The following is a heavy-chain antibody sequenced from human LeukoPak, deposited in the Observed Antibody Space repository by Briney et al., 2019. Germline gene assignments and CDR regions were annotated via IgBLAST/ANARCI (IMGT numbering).Heavy chain of an antibody. D-gene: IGHD6-13*01. CDR2: IYSSGST. CDR1: GGSISSYY. CDR3: ARVPAAGTGPDY. V-gene: IGHV4-4*07. J-gene: IGHJ4*02. Sequence: PSETLSLTCTVSGGSISSYYWSWIRQPPGKGLEWIGRIYSSGSTNYNPSLKSRVTMSVNTSKNQFALKLSSVTAADTAVYYCARVPAAGTGPDYWGQGTLVTVSS.